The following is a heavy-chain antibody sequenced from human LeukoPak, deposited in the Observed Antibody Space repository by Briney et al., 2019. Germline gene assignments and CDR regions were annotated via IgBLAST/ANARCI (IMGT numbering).Heavy chain of an antibody. CDR1: GVTFSNFW. D-gene: IGHD6-19*01. Sequence: PGGSLRLSCAASGVTFSNFWMNWVRQAPGKGLEWVAIMKQDGSEKIYVDSVKGRFTISRDNAKNSLYVQMNSLTVEDTAIYYCAGGSGWLIDHWGQGTLVTVSS. V-gene: IGHV3-7*03. CDR3: AGGSGWLIDH. CDR2: MKQDGSEK. J-gene: IGHJ4*02.